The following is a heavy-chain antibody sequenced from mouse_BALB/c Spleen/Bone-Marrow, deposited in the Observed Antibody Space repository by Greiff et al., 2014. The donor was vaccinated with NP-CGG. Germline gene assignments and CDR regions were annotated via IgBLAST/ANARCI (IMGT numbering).Heavy chain of an antibody. V-gene: IGHV1-14*01. Sequence: EVQLQQSGPELIKPGASVKMSCKASGYTFASYVIHWVKQKHGQGLEWIGSINPYNDDTNYNEEFKGKATLTSDKSSSTAYMELSSLSSEDSAVYYVAISYGKGSYYFDYWGQGTTLTVSS. D-gene: IGHD2-1*01. CDR2: INPYNDDT. CDR1: GYTFASYV. J-gene: IGHJ2*01. CDR3: AISYGKGSYYFDY.